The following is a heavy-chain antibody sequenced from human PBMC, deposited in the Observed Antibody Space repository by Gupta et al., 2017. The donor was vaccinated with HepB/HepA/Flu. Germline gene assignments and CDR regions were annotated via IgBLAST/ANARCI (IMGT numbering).Heavy chain of an antibody. CDR3: AREVNDDWGA. J-gene: IGHJ5*02. Sequence: QVQLPQSVPALVTPSQTFSPTYAISGSSVSSNSAAWDWIRQSPSRGLEWLGRTYYRSKWYNDYALSVKNRIIINPGTSKNQFSLQVNSVTPEDTAVYYCAREVNDDWGAWGQGTLVTVSS. CDR2: TYYRSKWYN. V-gene: IGHV6-1*01. D-gene: IGHD3-16*01. CDR1: GSSVSSNSAA.